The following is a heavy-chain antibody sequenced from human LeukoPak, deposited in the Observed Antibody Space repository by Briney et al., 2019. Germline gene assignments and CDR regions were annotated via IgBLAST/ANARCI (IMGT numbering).Heavy chain of an antibody. Sequence: ASVKVSCKASGYTFTSYYMHWVRQAPGQGLEWMGIINPSGGSTSYAQKFQGRVTMTRDTSTSTVYMELSSLRSEDTAVYYCARVGDYDFWSGYSPFDYWGQGTLATVSS. CDR1: GYTFTSYY. J-gene: IGHJ4*02. CDR2: INPSGGST. CDR3: ARVGDYDFWSGYSPFDY. D-gene: IGHD3-3*01. V-gene: IGHV1-46*01.